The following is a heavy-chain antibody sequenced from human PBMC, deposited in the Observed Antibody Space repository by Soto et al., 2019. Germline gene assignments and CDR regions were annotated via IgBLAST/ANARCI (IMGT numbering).Heavy chain of an antibody. CDR3: GKDGRPGRYYYYGMDV. V-gene: IGHV3-30*18. CDR2: ISYDGSNK. CDR1: GFTFSSYG. D-gene: IGHD1-26*01. J-gene: IGHJ6*02. Sequence: GGSLRLSCAASGFTFSSYGMHWVRQAPGKGLEWVAVISYDGSNKYYADSVKGRFTISRDNSKNTLYLQMNSLRAEDTAVYYCGKDGRPGRYYYYGMDVWGQGTTVTVSS.